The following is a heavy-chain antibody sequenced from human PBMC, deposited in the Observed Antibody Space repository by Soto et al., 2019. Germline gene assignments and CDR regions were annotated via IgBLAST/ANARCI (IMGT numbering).Heavy chain of an antibody. Sequence: QLQLQESGSGLVKPSQTLSLTCAVSGGSNSSGGYSWSWIRQPPGKGLEWIGYIYHSGSTYYNPSLKSRVTISVDRSKNQFSLKLSSVTAADTAVYYCARAHYGDYGYGMDVWGQGTTVTVSS. CDR2: IYHSGST. J-gene: IGHJ6*02. CDR3: ARAHYGDYGYGMDV. V-gene: IGHV4-30-2*01. CDR1: GGSNSSGGYS. D-gene: IGHD4-17*01.